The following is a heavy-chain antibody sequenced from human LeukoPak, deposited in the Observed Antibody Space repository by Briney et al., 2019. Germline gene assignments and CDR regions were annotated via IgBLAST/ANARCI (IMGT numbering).Heavy chain of an antibody. D-gene: IGHD3-22*01. CDR3: ARGGYFSDSSGYYLAFDY. J-gene: IGHJ4*02. V-gene: IGHV3-21*04. Sequence: GGSLRLSCAAFGFSFSSYSMNWVRQAPGKGLEWVSSISSSSSYIYYVDSVKGRFTISRDNAKNSLYLQMNSLRAEDTAWYYCARGGYFSDSSGYYLAFDYWGQGTLVTVSS. CDR1: GFSFSSYS. CDR2: ISSSSSYI.